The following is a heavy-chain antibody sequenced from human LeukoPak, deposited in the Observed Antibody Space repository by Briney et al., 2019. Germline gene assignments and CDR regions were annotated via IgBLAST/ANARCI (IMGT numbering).Heavy chain of an antibody. J-gene: IGHJ4*02. V-gene: IGHV5-51*01. CDR1: GYSFTSYW. D-gene: IGHD6-19*01. Sequence: GASVKISCKGSGYSFTSYWIGWVRQMPGKGLEWMGIIYPGDSDTRYSPSFQGQVTISADKSISTAYLQWSSLKASDTAMYYCARQEGDSSGWYPEVDYWGQGTLVTVSS. CDR3: ARQEGDSSGWYPEVDY. CDR2: IYPGDSDT.